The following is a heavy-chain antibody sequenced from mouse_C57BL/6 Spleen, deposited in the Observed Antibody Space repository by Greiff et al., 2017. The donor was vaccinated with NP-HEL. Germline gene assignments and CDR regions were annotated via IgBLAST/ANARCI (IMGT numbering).Heavy chain of an antibody. D-gene: IGHD2-4*01. CDR2: IDPSDSYT. V-gene: IGHV1-50*01. CDR1: GYTFTSYW. CDR3: ARSDYYESSGY. J-gene: IGHJ2*01. Sequence: VQLQQPGAELVKPGASVKLSCKASGYTFTSYWMQWVKQRPGQGLEWIGEIDPSDSYTNYNQKFKGKATLTVDTSSSTAYMQLSSLTSEDSAVYYCARSDYYESSGYWGQGTTLTVSS.